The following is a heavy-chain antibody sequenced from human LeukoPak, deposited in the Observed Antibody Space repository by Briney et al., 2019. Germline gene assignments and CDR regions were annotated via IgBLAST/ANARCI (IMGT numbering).Heavy chain of an antibody. CDR1: GFTFSSYW. CDR2: IRQDGSEK. V-gene: IGHV3-7*01. D-gene: IGHD3-3*01. J-gene: IGHJ4*02. Sequence: GGSLRLSCAASGFTFSSYWMSWVRQAPGKGLECVAHIRQDGSEKYYVDSVKGRFTISRDNAKNSLYLQMKRLRAEDTAVYYCARGRAWANAGDFFFGYWGQGPLVTVSS. CDR3: ARGRAWANAGDFFFGY.